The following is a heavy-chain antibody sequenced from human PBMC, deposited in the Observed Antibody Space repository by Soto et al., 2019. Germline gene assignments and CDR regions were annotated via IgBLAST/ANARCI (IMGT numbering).Heavy chain of an antibody. D-gene: IGHD1-1*01. V-gene: IGHV4-34*01. CDR3: ARVERGTATTVVDAFDI. CDR1: GGFVSSGSYY. J-gene: IGHJ3*02. CDR2: MSHSGGT. Sequence: QVQLQQWGAGLLKPSETLSLTCAVYGGFVSSGSYYWSWIRQPPGKGLEWIGEMSHSGGTNFNPSPKSQVTIAGNTAKKQCSLKMSSVTAADTALYYCARVERGTATTVVDAFDIWGPGTMVTVSS.